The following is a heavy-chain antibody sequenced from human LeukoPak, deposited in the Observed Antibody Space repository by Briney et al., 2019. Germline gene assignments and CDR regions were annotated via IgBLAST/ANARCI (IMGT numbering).Heavy chain of an antibody. J-gene: IGHJ2*01. D-gene: IGHD6-13*01. CDR3: ARGAGSWRPDWYFDL. CDR1: GFTLSSYA. CDR2: ISYDGSNK. V-gene: IGHV3-30-3*01. Sequence: GGSLRLSCAASGFTLSSYAMTWVRQAPGRGLEWVAVISYDGSNKYYADSVKGRFTISRDNSKNTLYLQMNSLRAEDTAVYYCARGAGSWRPDWYFDLWGRGTLVTVSS.